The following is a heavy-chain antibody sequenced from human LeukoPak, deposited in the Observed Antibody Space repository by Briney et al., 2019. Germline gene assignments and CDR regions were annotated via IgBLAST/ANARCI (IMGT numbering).Heavy chain of an antibody. CDR2: IIPILGIA. V-gene: IGHV1-69*04. CDR1: GGTFSSCA. J-gene: IGHJ6*02. D-gene: IGHD3-3*01. CDR3: ASARSGYRRYYYYYGMDV. Sequence: ASVKVSCKASGGTFSSCAISWVRQAPGQGLEWMGRIIPILGIANYAQKFQGRVTITADKSTSTAYMELSSLRSEDTAVYYCASARSGYRRYYYYYGMDVWGQGTTVTVSS.